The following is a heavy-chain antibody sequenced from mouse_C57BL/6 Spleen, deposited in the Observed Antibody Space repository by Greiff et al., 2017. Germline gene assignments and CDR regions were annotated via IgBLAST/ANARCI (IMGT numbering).Heavy chain of an antibody. V-gene: IGHV1-7*01. CDR1: GYTFTSYS. Sequence: QVQLQQSGAELAKPGASVKLSCKASGYTFTSYSMHWVKQRPGQGLEWIGYINPGSGYTKYNEKFKDKATLTADKSSRTAYMQLSSLIYEDAAVYYWSRGEYGNYWYFDVWGTGTTVTVSS. J-gene: IGHJ1*03. CDR2: INPGSGYT. D-gene: IGHD2-1*01. CDR3: SRGEYGNYWYFDV.